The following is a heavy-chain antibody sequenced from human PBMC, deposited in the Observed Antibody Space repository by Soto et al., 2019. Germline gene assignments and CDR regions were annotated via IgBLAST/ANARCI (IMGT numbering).Heavy chain of an antibody. CDR2: ISAYNGNT. CDR3: ARPITTYYDFWSGYRTSDYYMEV. D-gene: IGHD3-3*01. V-gene: IGHV1-18*01. J-gene: IGHJ6*03. Sequence: ASVKVSCKASGYTFTSYGISWVRQAPGQGLEWMGWISAYNGNTNYAQKLQGRVTMTTDTSTSTAYMELRSLRSDDTAVYYCARPITTYYDFWSGYRTSDYYMEVWGKGTSVTVSS. CDR1: GYTFTSYG.